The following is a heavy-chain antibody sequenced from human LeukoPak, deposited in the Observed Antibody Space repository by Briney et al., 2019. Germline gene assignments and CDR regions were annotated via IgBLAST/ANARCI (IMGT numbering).Heavy chain of an antibody. Sequence: PGRSLRLSCAASGFTFSDYYMSWIRQAPGKGLEWVSYISSSGITIYYADSVKGRFTISRDNAKNSLYLQMNSLRAEDTAVYYCARGRLGYYDILTGYYVDYWGQGTLVTVSS. V-gene: IGHV3-11*04. CDR3: ARGRLGYYDILTGYYVDY. D-gene: IGHD3-9*01. CDR2: ISSSGITI. CDR1: GFTFSDYY. J-gene: IGHJ4*02.